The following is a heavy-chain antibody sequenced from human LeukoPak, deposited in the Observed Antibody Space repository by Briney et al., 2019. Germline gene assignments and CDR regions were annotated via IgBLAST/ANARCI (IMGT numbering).Heavy chain of an antibody. J-gene: IGHJ3*02. Sequence: SETLSLTCAVYGGSFSGYSWSWIRQPPGKGLEWIGYIYHSGSTYYNPSLKSRVTISVDRSKNQFSLKLSSVTAADTAVYYCARGRLDAFDIWGQGTMVTVSS. CDR3: ARGRLDAFDI. V-gene: IGHV4-30-2*01. CDR1: GGSFSGYS. CDR2: IYHSGST.